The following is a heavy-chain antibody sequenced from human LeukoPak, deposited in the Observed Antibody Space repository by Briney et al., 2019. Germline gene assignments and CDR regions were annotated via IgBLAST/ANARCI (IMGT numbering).Heavy chain of an antibody. J-gene: IGHJ4*02. V-gene: IGHV1-3*01. CDR3: ARSRMTFDY. Sequence: ASVKVSCKASGYTFTSYAMHWVRQAPGQRLKWMGWINAGNGNTKCSQKFQGRVTITRDTSASTAYMELSSLRSEDTAVYYCARSRMTFDYWGQGTLVTVSS. D-gene: IGHD1-14*01. CDR1: GYTFTSYA. CDR2: INAGNGNT.